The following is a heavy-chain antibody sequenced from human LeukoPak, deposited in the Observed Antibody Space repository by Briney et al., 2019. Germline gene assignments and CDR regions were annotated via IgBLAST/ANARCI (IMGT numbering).Heavy chain of an antibody. CDR3: ARDSSSWNNLDH. D-gene: IGHD6-13*01. CDR1: GGSLSGYY. Sequence: PSETLSLTCAVSGGSLSGYYWSWIRQPPGRGLEWIGEITHSGSTNYNPSLKSRVTISVDTSKNQVSLRLSSVTAADTAVYYCARDSSSWNNLDHWGQGTLVTVSS. V-gene: IGHV4-34*01. J-gene: IGHJ4*02. CDR2: ITHSGST.